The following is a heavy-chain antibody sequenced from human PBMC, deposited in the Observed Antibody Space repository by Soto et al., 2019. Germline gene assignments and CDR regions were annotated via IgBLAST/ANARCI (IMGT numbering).Heavy chain of an antibody. CDR1: GYTFTSYA. Sequence: QVQLVQSGAEVKKPGASVKVSCKASGYTFTSYAMHWVRQAPGQRLEWRGWINAGNGNTKSSQMFQGRVTITRDTSASTAYMELSSLRSEATAVYYCASSYYYDSSGYSTLDYYYGMDVWGQGTTVTVSS. CDR2: INAGNGNT. J-gene: IGHJ6*02. D-gene: IGHD3-22*01. V-gene: IGHV1-3*01. CDR3: ASSYYYDSSGYSTLDYYYGMDV.